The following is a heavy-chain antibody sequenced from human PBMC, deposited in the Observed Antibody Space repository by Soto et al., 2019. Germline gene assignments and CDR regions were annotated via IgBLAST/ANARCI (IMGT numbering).Heavy chain of an antibody. J-gene: IGHJ4*02. CDR2: INPSGGST. D-gene: IGHD3-22*01. V-gene: IGHV1-46*01. Sequence: ASVKVSCKASGYTFTSYYMHWVRQAPAQGLEWMGIINPSGGSTSYAQKFQGRVTMTRDTSTSTVYMELSSLRSEDAAVYYCARVTDPDYYDSSGYYYDYWGQGTLVTVSS. CDR3: ARVTDPDYYDSSGYYYDY. CDR1: GYTFTSYY.